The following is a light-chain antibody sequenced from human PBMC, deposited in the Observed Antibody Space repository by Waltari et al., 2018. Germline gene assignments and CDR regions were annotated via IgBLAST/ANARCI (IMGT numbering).Light chain of an antibody. Sequence: QSALTQPRSMSVSPGQSVTISCTGTSSDVAGYNYVSWYQQLPGKAPKLMIYDVSRRPSGVPDRFSGSKSGNTASLTISGLQADDEGDYYCYSYAGSYTYVFGTGTKVTVL. CDR3: YSYAGSYTYV. CDR1: SSDVAGYNY. CDR2: DVS. J-gene: IGLJ1*01. V-gene: IGLV2-11*01.